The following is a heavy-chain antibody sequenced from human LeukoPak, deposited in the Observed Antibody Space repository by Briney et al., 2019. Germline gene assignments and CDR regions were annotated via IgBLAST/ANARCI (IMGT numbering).Heavy chain of an antibody. V-gene: IGHV3-7*01. CDR2: IKQDGSDK. CDR3: ARASAAAGTSDY. D-gene: IGHD6-13*01. CDR1: GFSFSSYW. J-gene: IGHJ4*02. Sequence: GGSLRLSCTASGFSFSSYWMSWVRQAPGKGLEWVANIKQDGSDKYYVGSVKGRFTISRDNAKNSLYLQMNSLRAEDSALYYCARASAAAGTSDYWGQGTLVTVSS.